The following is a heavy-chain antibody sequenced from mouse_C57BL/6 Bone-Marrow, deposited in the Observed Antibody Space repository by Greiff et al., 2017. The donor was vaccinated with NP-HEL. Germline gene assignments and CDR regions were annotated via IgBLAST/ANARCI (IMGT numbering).Heavy chain of an antibody. CDR2: IYPGSGCT. J-gene: IGHJ3*01. D-gene: IGHD1-1*01. CDR3: ARPHFTTVVAPFAY. CDR1: GYTFTSYW. Sequence: QVQLLQPGAEFVKPGASVKMSCKASGYTFTSYWITWVKQRPGQGLEWIGDIYPGSGCTYYNEKFKSKATLTVATSSSTAYMQLSSLTSEDSAVYYCARPHFTTVVAPFAYWGQGTLVTVSA. V-gene: IGHV1-55*01.